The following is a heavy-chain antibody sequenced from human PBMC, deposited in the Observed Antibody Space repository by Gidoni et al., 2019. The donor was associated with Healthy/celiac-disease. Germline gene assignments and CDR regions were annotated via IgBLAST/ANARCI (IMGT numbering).Heavy chain of an antibody. D-gene: IGHD6-6*01. CDR2: ISGNSGSI. J-gene: IGHJ5*02. V-gene: IGHV3-9*01. Sequence: EVQLVESGGFLVHPGRSLSLCCSPPGFTFDDYAMHWVRQAPGKGLEWVSGISGNSGSIGYADSVKGRFTISRDNAKNSLYLQMNSLRAEDTALYYCAKDIGQLVGYNWFDPWGQGTLVTVSS. CDR1: GFTFDDYA. CDR3: AKDIGQLVGYNWFDP.